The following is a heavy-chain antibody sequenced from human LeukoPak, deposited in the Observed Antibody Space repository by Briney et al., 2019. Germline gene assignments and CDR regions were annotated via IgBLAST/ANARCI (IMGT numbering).Heavy chain of an antibody. CDR3: ARDGYDYVWGSYRSNYFDY. J-gene: IGHJ4*02. D-gene: IGHD3-16*02. V-gene: IGHV3-7*01. CDR1: GFAFSSYW. Sequence: GGSLRLSCAASGFAFSSYWMDWVRQAPGKGLEWVANIKQDGSEENYVDSVKGRFTISRDNAKNSLYLQMHSLRAEDTAVYYCARDGYDYVWGSYRSNYFDYWGQGTLVTVSS. CDR2: IKQDGSEE.